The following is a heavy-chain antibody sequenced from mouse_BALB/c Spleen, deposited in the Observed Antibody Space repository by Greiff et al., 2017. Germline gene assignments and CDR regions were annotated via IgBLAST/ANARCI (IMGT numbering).Heavy chain of an antibody. D-gene: IGHD2-4*01. J-gene: IGHJ4*01. CDR1: GFSLTSYG. CDR3: ARVYYDPPYYYAMDY. CDR2: IWAGGST. Sequence: VMLVESGPGLVAPSQSLSITCTVSGFSLTSYGVHWVRQPPGKGLEWLGVIWAGGSTNYNSALMSRLSISKDNSKSQVFLKMNSLQTDDTAMYYCARVYYDPPYYYAMDYWGQGTSVTVSS. V-gene: IGHV2-9*02.